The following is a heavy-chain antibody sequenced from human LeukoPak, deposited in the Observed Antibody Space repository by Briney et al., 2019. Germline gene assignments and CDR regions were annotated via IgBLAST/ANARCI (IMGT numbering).Heavy chain of an antibody. Sequence: GGSLRLSCTASGFTFSSYAMSWVRQAPGKGLEWVSAISGSGGSTYYADSVKGRFTISRDNSKNTLYLQMNSLRAEDTAVYYCAKGGYGDHDYYYCYMDVWGKGTTVTVSS. CDR2: ISGSGGST. J-gene: IGHJ6*03. V-gene: IGHV3-23*01. CDR3: AKGGYGDHDYYYCYMDV. CDR1: GFTFSSYA. D-gene: IGHD4-17*01.